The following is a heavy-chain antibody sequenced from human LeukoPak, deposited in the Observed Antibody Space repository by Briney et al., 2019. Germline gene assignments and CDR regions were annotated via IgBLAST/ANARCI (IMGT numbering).Heavy chain of an antibody. Sequence: KPSETLSVTCTVSGGSISSSSYYWGWIRQPPGKGLEWIGSIYYSGSTYYNPSLKSRVTISVDTSKNQFSLKLSSVTAEDTAVYYCARIVGASDYWGQGTLVTVSS. CDR1: GGSISSSSYY. D-gene: IGHD1-26*01. J-gene: IGHJ4*02. CDR3: ARIVGASDY. V-gene: IGHV4-39*01. CDR2: IYYSGST.